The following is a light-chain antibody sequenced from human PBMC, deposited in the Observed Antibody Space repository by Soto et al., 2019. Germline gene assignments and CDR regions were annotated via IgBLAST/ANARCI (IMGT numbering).Light chain of an antibody. CDR2: NAS. V-gene: IGKV3-20*01. CDR3: QQYSSSQGWT. Sequence: EIVLTQSPGTLSLSPGDRATLSCRASQSVRTTYLAWYKQKPGQAPRLLIYNASNRTTGIPDRFSGSGSGTDFTLTIDRLEPVDFAVYFCQQYSSSQGWTFGQGTKVDIK. J-gene: IGKJ1*01. CDR1: QSVRTTY.